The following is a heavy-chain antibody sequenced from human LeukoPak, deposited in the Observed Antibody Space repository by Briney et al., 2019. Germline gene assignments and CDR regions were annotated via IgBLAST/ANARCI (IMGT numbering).Heavy chain of an antibody. CDR3: ARVDCSGVGCSALDY. Sequence: ASVKVSCKASVYTFTGYYMHWVRQAPGQGLEWMGWIKPNSGGTNYAQKFQGRVTVTRDTSISTAYMELSALRSDDTAVYFCARVDCSGVGCSALDYWGQGTPVTVSS. D-gene: IGHD2-8*02. J-gene: IGHJ4*02. CDR1: VYTFTGYY. V-gene: IGHV1-2*02. CDR2: IKPNSGGT.